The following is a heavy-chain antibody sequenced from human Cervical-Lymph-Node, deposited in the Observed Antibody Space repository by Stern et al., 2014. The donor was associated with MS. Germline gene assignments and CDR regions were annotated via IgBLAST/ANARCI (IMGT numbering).Heavy chain of an antibody. D-gene: IGHD6-13*01. V-gene: IGHV3-30*18. J-gene: IGHJ4*02. CDR1: GFTFSSHG. CDR3: AKDGSTSWYYFDS. CDR2: ISYDGSSK. Sequence: VQLVQSGGGVVQPGRSLRLSCAASGFTFSSHGIHWVRQAPGKGLECGAVISYDGSSKYYADSVKGRFTISRDNSKNMLYLQMNSLRPEDTAVYYCAKDGSTSWYYFDSWGQGTLVTVSS.